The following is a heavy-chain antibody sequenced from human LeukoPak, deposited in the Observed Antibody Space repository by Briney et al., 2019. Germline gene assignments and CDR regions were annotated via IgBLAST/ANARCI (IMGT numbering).Heavy chain of an antibody. V-gene: IGHV4-59*13. J-gene: IGHJ3*02. CDR3: ARDRDYGDYYDAFDI. CDR2: IYYSGST. CDR1: GGSISSYY. Sequence: ASETLSLTCTVSGGSISSYYWSWIRQPPGKGLEWIGYIYYSGSTNYNPSLKSRVTISVDTSKNQFSLKLSSVTAADTAVYYCARDRDYGDYYDAFDIWGQGTMVTVSS. D-gene: IGHD4-17*01.